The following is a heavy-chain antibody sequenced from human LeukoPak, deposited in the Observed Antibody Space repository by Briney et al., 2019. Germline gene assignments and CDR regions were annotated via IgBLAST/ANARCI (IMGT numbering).Heavy chain of an antibody. J-gene: IGHJ4*02. Sequence: SETLSLTCTVSGGSISSYYWSWIRQPPGKGLEWIGYIYYSGNTNYNPSFKSRVTISVDTSKNQFSLKLSSVTAAGKAVYYCARHRLVVAATGLFDYWGQGTLVTVCS. CDR1: GGSISSYY. D-gene: IGHD6-19*01. CDR3: ARHRLVVAATGLFDY. V-gene: IGHV4-59*08. CDR2: IYYSGNT.